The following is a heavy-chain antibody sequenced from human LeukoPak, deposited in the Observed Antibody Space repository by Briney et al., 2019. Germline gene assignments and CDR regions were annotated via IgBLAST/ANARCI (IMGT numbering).Heavy chain of an antibody. J-gene: IGHJ4*02. CDR1: DGSITNYD. CDR2: VHYSGTA. V-gene: IGHV4-59*01. Sequence: KSSETLSLTCTVSDGSITNYDWSWVRQPPGKGLEFIGHVHYSGTANYNPSLRSRVTISIDTSKKHFFLKLKSVTAADTAVYYCARGYGDFRVEGRYFHSWGREPWSPSPQ. CDR3: ARGYGDFRVEGRYFHS. D-gene: IGHD4-17*01.